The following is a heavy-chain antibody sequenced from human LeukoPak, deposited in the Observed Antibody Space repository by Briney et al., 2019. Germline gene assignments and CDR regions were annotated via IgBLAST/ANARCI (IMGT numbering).Heavy chain of an antibody. V-gene: IGHV3-48*03. J-gene: IGHJ4*02. Sequence: LPGGSLRLSCAASGFTFSSYEMNWVRQAPGKGLEWVSYISSSGSTIYYADSVKGRFTISRDNAKNSLYLQMNSLRAEDTAVYCARGGTTFEHWGQGTLVTVSS. CDR1: GFTFSSYE. D-gene: IGHD1-1*01. CDR3: ARGGTTFEH. CDR2: ISSSGSTI.